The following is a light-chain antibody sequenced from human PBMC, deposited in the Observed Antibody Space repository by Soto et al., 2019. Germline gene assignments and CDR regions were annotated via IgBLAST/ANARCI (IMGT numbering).Light chain of an antibody. Sequence: DIQMTQSPSSLSASVGDRGTITCRASQGISNYLAWYQQKPGKVPKLLIYAASTLQSGVPSRLSGSGSGPDFTLTISSLQPEDVATCYCQKYNLAPHTFGQGTKLEIK. J-gene: IGKJ2*01. CDR3: QKYNLAPHT. CDR1: QGISNY. V-gene: IGKV1-27*01. CDR2: AAS.